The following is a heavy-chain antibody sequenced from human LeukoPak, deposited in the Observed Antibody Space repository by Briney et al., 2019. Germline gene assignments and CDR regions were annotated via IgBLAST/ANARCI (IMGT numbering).Heavy chain of an antibody. CDR2: TSSGGDIT. D-gene: IGHD2-21*02. J-gene: IGHJ4*02. CDR1: GFTVTSYA. V-gene: IGHV3-23*01. Sequence: GGSLRLSCAASGFTVTSYAMSWVRQTPEKGLEWVSSTSSGGDITHHADSVMGRFTISRDISKSTLYLQMNSLRVEDTAVYYCAKSDCGGDCYLLDYWGQGTLVTVSS. CDR3: AKSDCGGDCYLLDY.